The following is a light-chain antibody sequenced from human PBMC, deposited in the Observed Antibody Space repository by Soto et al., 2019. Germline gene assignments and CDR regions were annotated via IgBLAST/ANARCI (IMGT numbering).Light chain of an antibody. V-gene: IGLV1-40*01. CDR1: SSDIGAGYD. Sequence: QSALTQPPSMSGAPGQRVTISCTGSSSDIGAGYDVHWDQQFPGTAPKLLIYSNINRPSGVPDRFSGSKSGTSASLAITGLQAEDEADYYCQSYDSSLGGSKGVFGGGTKLTVL. CDR3: QSYDSSLGGSKGV. CDR2: SNI. J-gene: IGLJ3*02.